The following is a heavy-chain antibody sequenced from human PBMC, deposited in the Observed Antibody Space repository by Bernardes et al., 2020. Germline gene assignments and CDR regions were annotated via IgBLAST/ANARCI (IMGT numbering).Heavy chain of an antibody. D-gene: IGHD2-15*01. CDR1: GGSISSSSYY. V-gene: IGHV4-39*01. Sequence: SETLSLTCTVSGGSISSSSYYWGWIRQPPGKGLEWIGSIYYSGSTYYNPSLKSRVTISVDTSKNQFSLKLSSVTAADTAVYYCARPKGDWGCSGGSCYPTGWFDPWGQGTLVTVSS. CDR2: IYYSGST. J-gene: IGHJ5*02. CDR3: ARPKGDWGCSGGSCYPTGWFDP.